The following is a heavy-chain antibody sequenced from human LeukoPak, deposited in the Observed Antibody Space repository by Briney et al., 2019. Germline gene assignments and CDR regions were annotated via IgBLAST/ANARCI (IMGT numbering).Heavy chain of an antibody. CDR2: ISYDGSNK. J-gene: IGHJ3*02. D-gene: IGHD2-2*01. CDR3: AREGYCSSTNCYEDAFDI. V-gene: IGHV3-30-3*01. CDR1: GFTFSSYA. Sequence: GGSLRLSCAASGFTFSSYAMHWVRQAPGKGLEWVAVISYDGSNKYYADSVKGRFTISRDNSKNTLYLQMNSLRAEDTAVYYCAREGYCSSTNCYEDAFDIWGQGTMVTVSS.